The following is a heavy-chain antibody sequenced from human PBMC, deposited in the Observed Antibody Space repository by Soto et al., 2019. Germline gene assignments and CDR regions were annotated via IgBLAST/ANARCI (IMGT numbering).Heavy chain of an antibody. D-gene: IGHD5-18*01. V-gene: IGHV2-5*02. Sequence: QITLKESGPTLVKPTQTLTLTCTFSGFSLSTSGVGVGWIRQPPGKALEWLALIYWDDDKRYSPYLKRRLTITKESYKHQVVVTMTYMDPVDTATYSCALPLGYMYGLYNRFDPWGQGTLVTVSS. J-gene: IGHJ5*02. CDR3: ALPLGYMYGLYNRFDP. CDR1: GFSLSTSGVG. CDR2: IYWDDDK.